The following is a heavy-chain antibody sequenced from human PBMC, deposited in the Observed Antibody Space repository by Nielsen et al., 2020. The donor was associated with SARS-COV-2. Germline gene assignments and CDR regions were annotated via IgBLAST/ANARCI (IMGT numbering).Heavy chain of an antibody. CDR2: IYPGDSDT. J-gene: IGHJ6*02. Sequence: GGSLRLSCKGSGYSFTSYWIGWVRQMPGKGLEWMGIIYPGDSDTRYSPSFQGQVTISADKSISTAYLQWGSLKASDTAMYYCARHDHYGMDVWGQGTTVTVSS. CDR3: ARHDHYGMDV. V-gene: IGHV5-51*01. CDR1: GYSFTSYW.